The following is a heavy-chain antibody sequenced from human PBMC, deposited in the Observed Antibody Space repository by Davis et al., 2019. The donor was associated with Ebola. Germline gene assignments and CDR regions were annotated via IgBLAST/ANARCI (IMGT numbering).Heavy chain of an antibody. CDR3: SRDRFFSFDF. CDR1: GFVFSDFS. Sequence: GESLKISCAASGFVFSDFSMNWVRQAPGKGLEWITYITEGSDAIHYADSVKGRFTVSIDNANNSVFLQMSSLRDEDSAAYYCSRDRFFSFDFWSQGVHVRVSS. V-gene: IGHV3-48*02. D-gene: IGHD3/OR15-3a*01. J-gene: IGHJ1*01. CDR2: ITEGSDAI.